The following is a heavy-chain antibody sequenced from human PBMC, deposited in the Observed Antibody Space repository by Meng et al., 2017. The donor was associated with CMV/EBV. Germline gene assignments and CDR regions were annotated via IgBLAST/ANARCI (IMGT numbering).Heavy chain of an antibody. D-gene: IGHD3-10*01. CDR3: TGDSVSNPNLDY. V-gene: IGHV3-66*01. CDR2: IYRGDNT. Sequence: EVHLVESGGGLVQPGGSLSLSCAASGFNVIDKYMSWVRQAPGKGLEWVCIIYRGDNTYYIDSVKDRFTVSRDNSKNTMYLQMNSLRVEDTAVYYCTGDSVSNPNLDYWGQGTLVTVSS. J-gene: IGHJ4*02. CDR1: GFNVIDKY.